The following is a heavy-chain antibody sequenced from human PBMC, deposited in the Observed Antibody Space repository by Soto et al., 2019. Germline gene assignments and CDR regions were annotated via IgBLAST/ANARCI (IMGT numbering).Heavy chain of an antibody. CDR1: GYTFAGYW. CDR3: ARGGVSTRTFDY. J-gene: IGHJ4*02. V-gene: IGHV5-51*01. Sequence: PGESLNMSCRGSGYTFAGYWSAELRQLLGKGLELMGIIYPSDSDTRYRPSFQGQVTISADKSISSAYLQWSSLRASDTAMYYCARGGVSTRTFDYWGQGTPVTVSS. CDR2: IYPSDSDT. D-gene: IGHD3-3*01.